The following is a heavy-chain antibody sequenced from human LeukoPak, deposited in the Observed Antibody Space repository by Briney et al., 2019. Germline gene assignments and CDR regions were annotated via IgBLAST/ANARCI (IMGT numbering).Heavy chain of an antibody. D-gene: IGHD1-26*01. J-gene: IGHJ4*02. CDR2: ISWNSGSI. Sequence: GGSLRLSCATSGFTFDDYAMHRVRQAPGKCLEWASGISWNSGSIDYADSVKGRFTISRDNAKNSLYLQLNSLRPENTAFYYCAKGTGRYWTFFDYWGQGTLVTVSS. CDR1: GFTFDDYA. V-gene: IGHV3-9*01. CDR3: AKGTGRYWTFFDY.